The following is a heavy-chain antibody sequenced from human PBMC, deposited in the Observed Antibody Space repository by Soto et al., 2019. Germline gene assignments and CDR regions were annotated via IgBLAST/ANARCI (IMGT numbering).Heavy chain of an antibody. CDR1: GGSIVSDKW. D-gene: IGHD6-6*01. CDR2: INYRGST. V-gene: IGHV4-4*02. J-gene: IGHJ4*02. CDR3: ARGGSSEL. Sequence: SETLSLTCAVSGGSIVSDKWWSWVRQSPGKGLEWLGEINYRGSTIYNPSLKSRVTISVDTSRNQFYLKVKSVTAADTAVYYCARGGSSELWGQGTLVTVSS.